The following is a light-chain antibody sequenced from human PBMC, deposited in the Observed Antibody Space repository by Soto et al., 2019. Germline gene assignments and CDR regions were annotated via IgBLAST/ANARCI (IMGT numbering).Light chain of an antibody. Sequence: DIVLTQSPGTLSLSPGEGATLSCRASQSVSSSYLAWYQQKPGQAPRLLIFSASSRATGIPDRFSGSGSGTDFTLTISRLEPEDFAFYYCHQYGSSPYTFGQGTKLEIK. CDR3: HQYGSSPYT. CDR1: QSVSSSY. CDR2: SAS. V-gene: IGKV3-20*01. J-gene: IGKJ2*01.